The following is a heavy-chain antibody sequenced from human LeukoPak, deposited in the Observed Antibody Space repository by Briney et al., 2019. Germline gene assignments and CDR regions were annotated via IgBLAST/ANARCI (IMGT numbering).Heavy chain of an antibody. CDR3: ARALYNRFFDY. V-gene: IGHV4-59*01. CDR1: GGYISTYY. CDR2: IYYSGSI. Sequence: SETLSLTCTVSGGYISTYYWSWIRQPAGKGLEWLGYIYYSGSINYNPSLKSRVTISVDTSKNQFSLKLSSVTAADTAVYYCARALYNRFFDYWGQGTLVTVSS. J-gene: IGHJ4*02. D-gene: IGHD1-1*01.